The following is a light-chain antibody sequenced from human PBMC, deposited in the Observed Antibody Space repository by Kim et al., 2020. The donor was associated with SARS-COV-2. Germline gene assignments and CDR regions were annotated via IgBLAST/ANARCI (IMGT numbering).Light chain of an antibody. V-gene: IGKV2-30*01. Sequence: DVVMTQSPLSLAVTLGQPASISCRSSQSLVNRDGNTYLNWLQQRPGQSPRRLIYQVSKRDSGVPDRFSGSGSGTKFTLKISGVEAEDVGVYYCLQGTHWPKTFGQGTKLEI. CDR1: QSLVNRDGNTY. J-gene: IGKJ2*01. CDR3: LQGTHWPKT. CDR2: QVS.